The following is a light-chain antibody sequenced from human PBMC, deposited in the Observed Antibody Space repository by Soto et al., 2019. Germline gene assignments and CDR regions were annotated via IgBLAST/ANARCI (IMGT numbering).Light chain of an antibody. Sequence: EIVLTQSPGTLSLSPGERATLSCRASQSVSSSYLAWYQQKPGQAPRLLIYGASSRATVIPDRFSGSGSGTDFTLTISRLEPEDFAVYYCQQYGSRTYTFGHGNKLEIK. CDR1: QSVSSSY. V-gene: IGKV3-20*01. J-gene: IGKJ2*01. CDR2: GAS. CDR3: QQYGSRTYT.